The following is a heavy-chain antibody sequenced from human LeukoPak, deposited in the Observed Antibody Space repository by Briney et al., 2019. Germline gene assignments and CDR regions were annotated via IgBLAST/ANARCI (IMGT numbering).Heavy chain of an antibody. V-gene: IGHV3-30*02. CDR1: GFTFSSYG. D-gene: IGHD3-10*01. J-gene: IGHJ4*02. CDR3: AKETGLLWFGDLFDY. CDR2: IWYDGSNK. Sequence: GGSLRLSCAASGFTFSSYGMHWVRQAPGKGLEWVAVIWYDGSNKYYADSVKGRFTISRDNSKNTLYLQMNSLRAEDTAVYYCAKETGLLWFGDLFDYWGQGTLVTVSS.